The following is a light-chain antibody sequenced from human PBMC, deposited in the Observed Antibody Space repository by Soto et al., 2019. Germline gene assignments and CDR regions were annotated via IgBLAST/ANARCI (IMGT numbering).Light chain of an antibody. CDR1: SSDVGDYNY. Sequence: QSVLTQPASVSGSPGQSITISCTGTSSDVGDYNYVSWYQQHPGKAPKLMIYDVSNRPSGVSNRFSGSKSGSTASLTISGLQAEDEADYYCSSYTSSTTRGFGTGTKLTVL. J-gene: IGLJ1*01. CDR3: SSYTSSTTRG. V-gene: IGLV2-14*01. CDR2: DVS.